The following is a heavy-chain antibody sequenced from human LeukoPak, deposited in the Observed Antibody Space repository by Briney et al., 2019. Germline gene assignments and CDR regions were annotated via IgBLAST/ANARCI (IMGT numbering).Heavy chain of an antibody. V-gene: IGHV4-59*01. CDR1: GGSISSYY. CDR2: IYYSGST. J-gene: IGHJ4*02. Sequence: SETLSLTCTVSGGSISSYYWSWIRQPPGKGLEWIGYIYYSGSTNYNPSLKSRVTISVDTSKNQFSLKLSSVTAADTAVYYSARDGGTTPFDYWGQGTLVTVSS. D-gene: IGHD4-17*01. CDR3: ARDGGTTPFDY.